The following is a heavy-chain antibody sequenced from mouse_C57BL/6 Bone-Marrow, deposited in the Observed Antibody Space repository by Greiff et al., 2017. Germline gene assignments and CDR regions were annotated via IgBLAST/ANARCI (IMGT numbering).Heavy chain of an antibody. V-gene: IGHV1-69*01. Sequence: QVQLQQPGAELVMPGASVKLSCKASGYTFTSYWMHWVKQRPGQGLEWIGEIDPAISCTNYNQKFKGKSTLTVDKSSSTAYMQLSSLTSEDSAVYYCARDGYGGAGFAYWGQGTLVTVSA. J-gene: IGHJ3*01. CDR2: IDPAISCT. CDR1: GYTFTSYW. D-gene: IGHD2-2*01. CDR3: ARDGYGGAGFAY.